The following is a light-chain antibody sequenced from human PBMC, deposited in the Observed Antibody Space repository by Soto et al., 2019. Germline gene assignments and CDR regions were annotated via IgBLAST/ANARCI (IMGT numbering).Light chain of an antibody. CDR2: DAS. CDR1: QSVSAY. Sequence: EIVLTQSPATLSLSPGERATLSCRASQSVSAYLACYQQKPDQAPRLLIYDASNRATGIPARFSGSGSGTDISLTIRRLEPDDFAVYYCQKYGNFWTFGQGTKVDIK. V-gene: IGKV3-11*01. CDR3: QKYGNFWT. J-gene: IGKJ1*01.